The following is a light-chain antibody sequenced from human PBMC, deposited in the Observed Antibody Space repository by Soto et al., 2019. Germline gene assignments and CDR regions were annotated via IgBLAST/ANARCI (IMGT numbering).Light chain of an antibody. CDR2: AAS. J-gene: IGKJ3*01. CDR3: QQSYSISFT. Sequence: DIQMTQSPSSLSASVGDRVTITCRASQSISSYLNWYQQKPGKAPKLLIYAASSLQSGVPSRFSGSGSGTDFTLTISSLQHEEFATYYCQQSYSISFTFGPGTKVDIK. CDR1: QSISSY. V-gene: IGKV1-39*01.